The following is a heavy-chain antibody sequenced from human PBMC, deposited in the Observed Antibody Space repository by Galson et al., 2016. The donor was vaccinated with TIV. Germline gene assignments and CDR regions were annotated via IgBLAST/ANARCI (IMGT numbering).Heavy chain of an antibody. D-gene: IGHD1-26*01. Sequence: SLRLSCAVSGFTFTDYYMNWIRQAPGKGLEWVSYISNGGSTTYYADFVKGRFTISRDNAKNSLYLHMSSLRREDTAVYYCATSMVGENIYYYGMDVWGQGTTVTVSS. J-gene: IGHJ6*02. CDR2: ISNGGSTT. CDR3: ATSMVGENIYYYGMDV. V-gene: IGHV3-11*04. CDR1: GFTFTDYY.